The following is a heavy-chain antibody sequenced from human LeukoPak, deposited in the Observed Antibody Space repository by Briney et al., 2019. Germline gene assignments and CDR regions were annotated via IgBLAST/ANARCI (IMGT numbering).Heavy chain of an antibody. D-gene: IGHD3/OR15-3a*01. V-gene: IGHV4-59*01. J-gene: IGHJ4*02. CDR3: ARSHSVWTSFDY. Sequence: KPSETLSLTCTVSGGSISSYYWSWIRQPPGKGLEWIGYIYYSGSTNYNPSLKSRVTISVDTSKNQFSLKLSSVTAADTAVYYCARSHSVWTSFDYWCQRTLVTVSS. CDR2: IYYSGST. CDR1: GGSISSYY.